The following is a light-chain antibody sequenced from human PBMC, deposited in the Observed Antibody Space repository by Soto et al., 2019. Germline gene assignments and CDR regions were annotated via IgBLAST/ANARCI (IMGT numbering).Light chain of an antibody. CDR3: QQYNGYWT. J-gene: IGKJ1*01. CDR2: EAS. V-gene: IGKV1-5*03. Sequence: DIQMTQSPSTLSASVGDRVTITCRASQSISDSLAWYQQKPGKAPKLLIYEASSLKSGVPSRFSGSRSGTEYTLTISSLQPDDFATYYCQQYNGYWTFGQGTXVKI. CDR1: QSISDS.